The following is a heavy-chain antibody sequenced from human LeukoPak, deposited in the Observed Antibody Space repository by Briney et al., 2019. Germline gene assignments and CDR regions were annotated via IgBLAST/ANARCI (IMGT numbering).Heavy chain of an antibody. CDR2: IYTSGST. V-gene: IGHV4-4*07. CDR3: ARGRAGYCSSTTCCTHTFDY. D-gene: IGHD2-2*02. J-gene: IGHJ4*02. Sequence: PSETLSLTCTVSGDSISSYYWSWIRQPAGKGLEWIGRIYTSGSTNYSPSLRSRVTMSVDTSKNQFSLRLSSVTAADTAVYYCARGRAGYCSSTTCCTHTFDYWGQGTLVTVSS. CDR1: GDSISSYY.